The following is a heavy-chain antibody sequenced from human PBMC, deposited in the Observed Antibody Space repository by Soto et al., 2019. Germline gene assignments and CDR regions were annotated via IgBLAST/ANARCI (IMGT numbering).Heavy chain of an antibody. J-gene: IGHJ4*02. CDR3: ARRNFGVLTDY. CDR2: IKQDGSEK. CDR1: GFNFRDFW. D-gene: IGHD3-3*01. V-gene: IGHV3-7*03. Sequence: EVQLVESGGGLVQPGGSLRLSCAVSGFNFRDFWMSWVCQAPGKGLEWVANIKQDGSEKYYVDSVKGRFTVSRDNAKNSLYLQMNSLRAEDTAMYYCARRNFGVLTDYWGPGTLVTVSS.